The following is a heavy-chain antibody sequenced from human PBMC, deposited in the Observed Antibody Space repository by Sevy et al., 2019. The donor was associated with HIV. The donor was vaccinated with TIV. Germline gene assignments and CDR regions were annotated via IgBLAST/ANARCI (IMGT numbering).Heavy chain of an antibody. CDR2: IRYDGNNK. D-gene: IGHD2-21*02. Sequence: GGSLRLSCAASGFTFRTYGMQWVRQAPGKGLEWVAFIRYDGNNKYYTDSVKGRFTISRDNSKNTLYLHMNSLRAEDTAVYYCANGDYYFYYWGQGTLVTVSS. V-gene: IGHV3-30*02. CDR1: GFTFRTYG. CDR3: ANGDYYFYY. J-gene: IGHJ4*02.